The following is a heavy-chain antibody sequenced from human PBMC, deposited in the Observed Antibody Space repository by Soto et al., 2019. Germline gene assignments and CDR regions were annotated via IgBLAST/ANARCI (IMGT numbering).Heavy chain of an antibody. CDR2: IIPMYGPA. Sequence: QVPLVQSGAEVKKPGSSVTVSCKASGGTFSSYAIHWVRQAPGQGVEWMGGIIPMYGPAKYAQRFQGRVTITADESTTTVYMELTSLTSQDTAVYYCARVTSMVRGVIDNWFDPWGHGTLVNVSS. J-gene: IGHJ5*02. V-gene: IGHV1-69*01. CDR1: GGTFSSYA. CDR3: ARVTSMVRGVIDNWFDP. D-gene: IGHD3-10*01.